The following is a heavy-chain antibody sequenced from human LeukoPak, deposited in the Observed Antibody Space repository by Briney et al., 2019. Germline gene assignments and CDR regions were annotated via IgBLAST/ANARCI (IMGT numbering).Heavy chain of an antibody. CDR3: ASQILTGFFDS. CDR2: IYYSGST. D-gene: IGHD3-9*01. CDR1: GGSISNSSYY. J-gene: IGHJ5*01. Sequence: SGTLSLTCTVSGGSISNSSYYWGWIRQPPGKGLDWIGSIYYSGSTYYSASLKSRVTISVDTSKTNFSLKLSSVTAADTAVYYCASQILTGFFDSWGQGILVTVS. V-gene: IGHV4-39*02.